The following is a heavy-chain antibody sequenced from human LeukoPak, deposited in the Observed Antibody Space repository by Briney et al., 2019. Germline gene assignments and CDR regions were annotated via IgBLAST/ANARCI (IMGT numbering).Heavy chain of an antibody. CDR1: GGSISSGGYY. V-gene: IGHV4-39*07. CDR3: ARAPPPYCSSTSCYLAFDP. Sequence: SETLSLTCTVSGGSISSGGYYWSWIRQPPGKGLEWIGEINHSGSTNYNPSLKSRVTISVDTSKNQFSLKLSSVTAADTAVYYCARAPPPYCSSTSCYLAFDPWGQGTLVTVSS. CDR2: INHSGST. J-gene: IGHJ5*02. D-gene: IGHD2-2*01.